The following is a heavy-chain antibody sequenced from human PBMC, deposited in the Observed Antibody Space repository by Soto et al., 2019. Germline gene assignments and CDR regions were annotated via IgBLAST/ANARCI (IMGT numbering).Heavy chain of an antibody. Sequence: PGGSLRLSCAACGFTFSSYSISWVRQAPGKGLEWVSAISGSGVSTYYADSVKGRFTISRENSKNTLYLQMNSLRAEDTAVYYCAKDAGWIQRGGPLICGQGTLVTVCS. CDR1: GFTFSSYS. CDR2: ISGSGVST. CDR3: AKDAGWIQRGGPLI. D-gene: IGHD5-18*01. V-gene: IGHV3-23*01. J-gene: IGHJ4*02.